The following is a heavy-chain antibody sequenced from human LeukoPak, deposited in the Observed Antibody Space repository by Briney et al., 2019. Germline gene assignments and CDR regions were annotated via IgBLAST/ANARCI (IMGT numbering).Heavy chain of an antibody. CDR3: ARDRAVGNYFDY. V-gene: IGHV3-33*01. CDR2: IWYDGTYK. D-gene: IGHD6-13*01. Sequence: GGSLRLSCAASGFTFSTYGMHWVRQAPGRGLEWVALIWYDGTYKYYVDSVKGRFTISRDNSKNTLYLQMNSLRAEDTAVYYCARDRAVGNYFDYWGQGTLVTVSS. CDR1: GFTFSTYG. J-gene: IGHJ4*02.